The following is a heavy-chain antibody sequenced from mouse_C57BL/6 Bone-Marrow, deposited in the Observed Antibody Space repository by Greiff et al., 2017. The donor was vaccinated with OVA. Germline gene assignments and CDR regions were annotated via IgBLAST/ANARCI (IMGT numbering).Heavy chain of an antibody. CDR1: GYTFTSYG. CDR3: ARRGY. J-gene: IGHJ2*01. Sequence: QVQLQQSGAELARPGASVKLSCMASGYTFTSYGISWVKQRTGQGLEWIGEIYPRSGNTYYNEKFKGKATLTADKSSSTAYMELRSLTSEDSAVYFCARRGYWGQGTTLTVSS. CDR2: IYPRSGNT. V-gene: IGHV1-81*01.